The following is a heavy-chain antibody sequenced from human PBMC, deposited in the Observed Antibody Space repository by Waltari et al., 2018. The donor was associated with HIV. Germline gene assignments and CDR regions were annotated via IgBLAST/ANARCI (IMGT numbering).Heavy chain of an antibody. CDR2: NNPNTGGA. CDR1: GYTLTGYY. CDR3: ARATLGAANPFDY. J-gene: IGHJ4*02. D-gene: IGHD2-15*01. Sequence: QVQLVQSGAEVKKPGASVKVSCRASGYTLTGYYMHWVRLAPGQGLEWMGWNNPNTGGANYAQKFQGRVTMTRDTSISTVYMELSSLKSDDTAVYYCARATLGAANPFDYWGQGTLVTVSS. V-gene: IGHV1-2*02.